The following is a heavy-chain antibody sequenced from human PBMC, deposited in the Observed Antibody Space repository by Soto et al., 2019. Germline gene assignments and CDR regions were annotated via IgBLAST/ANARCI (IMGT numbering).Heavy chain of an antibody. CDR1: GFTFSSYG. V-gene: IGHV3-33*01. D-gene: IGHD3-16*01. Sequence: GGSLRLSCAASGFTFSSYGMHWVRQAPGKGLEWVAVIWYDGSNKYYADSVKGRFTISRDNSKNTLYLQMNSLRAEDTAVYYCARPRVMMGYYFDYWGQGSLVTVSS. CDR2: IWYDGSNK. J-gene: IGHJ4*02. CDR3: ARPRVMMGYYFDY.